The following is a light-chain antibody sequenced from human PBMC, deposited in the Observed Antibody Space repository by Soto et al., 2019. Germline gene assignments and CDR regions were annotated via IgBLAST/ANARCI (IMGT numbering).Light chain of an antibody. CDR3: QQYNNRPPG. V-gene: IGKV3-15*01. J-gene: IGKJ3*01. CDR1: QSVSSN. Sequence: EIVMTQSPATLSVSPGERATLSCRASQSVSSNLAWYQQKPGQAPRLLIYAASTRATGIPARFSGSWSGTEFTLTISSLQSEDFAVYYCQQYNNRPPGVGPGTNVDSK. CDR2: AAS.